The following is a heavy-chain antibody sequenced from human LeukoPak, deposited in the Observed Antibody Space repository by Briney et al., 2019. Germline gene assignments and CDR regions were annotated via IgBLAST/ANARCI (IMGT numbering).Heavy chain of an antibody. CDR3: ARDRYCGGDCSTAEYFQH. J-gene: IGHJ1*01. V-gene: IGHV3-21*01. CDR2: ISSGGLYI. Sequence: GGSLRLSCAASGFSITCYTMNWGRQAPGKRLELVSSISSGGLYIHYADSVEGRLTISRDNAKNSLYLQMNSLRAEDTAVYYCARDRYCGGDCSTAEYFQHWGQGTLVTVSS. D-gene: IGHD2-21*02. CDR1: GFSITCYT.